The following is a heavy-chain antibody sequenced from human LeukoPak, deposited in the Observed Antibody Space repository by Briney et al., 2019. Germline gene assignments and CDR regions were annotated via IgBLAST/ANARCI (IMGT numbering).Heavy chain of an antibody. V-gene: IGHV4-34*01. CDR2: INHSGST. CDR3: ARAGYSSSWGKNWFDP. J-gene: IGHJ5*02. D-gene: IGHD6-13*01. CDR1: GGSFSGYY. Sequence: SETLSLTSAVYGGSFSGYYWSWIRQPPGKGLEWIGEINHSGSTNYNPSLKSRVTISVDTSKNQFSLKLSSVTAADTAVYYCARAGYSSSWGKNWFDPWGQGTLVTVSS.